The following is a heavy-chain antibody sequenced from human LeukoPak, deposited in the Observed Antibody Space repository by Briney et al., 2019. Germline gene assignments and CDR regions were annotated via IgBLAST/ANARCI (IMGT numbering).Heavy chain of an antibody. Sequence: GGSLRLSCAASGFTFSDYYMSWIRQAPGKGLEWVSYISNTGITISYADSVKGRFAISRDNAKNSLYLQMNSLRAEDTAVYYCARDGLITFGGVIVIKPFDYWGQGTLVTVSS. CDR3: ARDGLITFGGVIVIKPFDY. J-gene: IGHJ4*02. D-gene: IGHD3-16*02. V-gene: IGHV3-11*04. CDR1: GFTFSDYY. CDR2: ISNTGITI.